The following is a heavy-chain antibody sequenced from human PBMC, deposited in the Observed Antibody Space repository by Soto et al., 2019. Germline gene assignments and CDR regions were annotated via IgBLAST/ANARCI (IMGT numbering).Heavy chain of an antibody. D-gene: IGHD6-19*01. CDR2: IIPILGTA. CDR1: GGTFSSYT. V-gene: IGHV1-69*08. J-gene: IGHJ4*02. CDR3: AIAVAGSGDHHFDY. Sequence: SVKVSCKASGGTFSSYTISWVRQAPGQGLEWMGRIIPILGTANYAQKFQGRVTITADESTSTAYMELSSLRSEDTAVYYCAIAVAGSGDHHFDYWGQGTLVPV.